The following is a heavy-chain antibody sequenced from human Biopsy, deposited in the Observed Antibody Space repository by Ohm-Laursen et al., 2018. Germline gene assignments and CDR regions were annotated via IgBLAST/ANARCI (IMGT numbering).Heavy chain of an antibody. CDR3: ARERDP. CDR1: KFTFSSYW. Sequence: SLRLSCSASKFTFSSYWMSWVRQARGKGLEWVANIKEDGSEKHYVDSVKGRFTISRDNAKNSLFLQMNSLRAEDTAVYYCARERDPWGQGTLVTVSS. J-gene: IGHJ5*02. CDR2: IKEDGSEK. V-gene: IGHV3-7*03.